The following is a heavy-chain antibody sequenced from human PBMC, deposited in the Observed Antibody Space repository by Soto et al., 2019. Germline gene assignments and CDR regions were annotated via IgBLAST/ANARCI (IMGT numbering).Heavy chain of an antibody. J-gene: IGHJ1*01. CDR2: ISGSGGST. CDR1: GFTFSSYA. D-gene: IGHD3-3*01. Sequence: PGGSLRLSCAASGFTFSSYAMSWVRQAPGKGLEWVSAISGSGGSTYYADSVKGRFTISRDNSKNTLYLQMNSLRAEDTAVYYCAKSPGGLWSGYNPPEYSKHWGQGTLVTVSS. CDR3: AKSPGGLWSGYNPPEYSKH. V-gene: IGHV3-23*01.